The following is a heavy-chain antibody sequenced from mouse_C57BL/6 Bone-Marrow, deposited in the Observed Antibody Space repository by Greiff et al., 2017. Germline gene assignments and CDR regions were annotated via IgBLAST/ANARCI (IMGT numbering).Heavy chain of an antibody. CDR3: ARSYDYDDYTMDY. CDR2: MHPNGGSP. D-gene: IGHD2-4*01. Sequence: VQLQQPGAELVKPGASVKLSCKAPGYTFTNYWMHWVKQRPGQGLEWIGMMHPNGGSPDYNEKFKSEATLSVDKSSRTAYMELSSLTSEDSAVYYCARSYDYDDYTMDYWGQGTSVTVSS. J-gene: IGHJ4*01. CDR1: GYTFTNYW. V-gene: IGHV1-64*01.